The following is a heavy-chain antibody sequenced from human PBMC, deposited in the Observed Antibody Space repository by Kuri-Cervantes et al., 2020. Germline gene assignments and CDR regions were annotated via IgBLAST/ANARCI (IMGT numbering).Heavy chain of an antibody. J-gene: IGHJ4*02. D-gene: IGHD3-16*02. CDR3: ARGPMITFGGVIAN. V-gene: IGHV4-38-2*02. CDR2: IYYSGST. Sequence: SETLSLTCTVSGYSISSGYYWGWIRQPPGKGLEWIGYIYYSGSTNYNPSLKSRVTISVDTSKNQFSLKLSSVTAADTAVYYCARGPMITFGGVIANWGQGTLVTVSS. CDR1: GYSISSGYY.